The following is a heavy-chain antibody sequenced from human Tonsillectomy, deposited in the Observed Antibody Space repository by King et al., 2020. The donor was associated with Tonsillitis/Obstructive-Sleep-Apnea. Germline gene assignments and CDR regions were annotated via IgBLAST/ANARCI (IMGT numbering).Heavy chain of an antibody. CDR2: ISWNSGSV. D-gene: IGHD6-19*01. J-gene: IGHJ3*02. CDR3: AKDMIIAVSGTPVDAFDI. CDR1: GFTFDDYA. Sequence: EVQLVESGGGLVQPGRSLRLSCAASGFTFDDYAMHWVRQAPGKGLEWVSAISWNSGSVGYADSVKGRFTISRDNDKNSLYLQMNRLRAEDTALYYCAKDMIIAVSGTPVDAFDIWGQGTMVTVSS. V-gene: IGHV3-9*01.